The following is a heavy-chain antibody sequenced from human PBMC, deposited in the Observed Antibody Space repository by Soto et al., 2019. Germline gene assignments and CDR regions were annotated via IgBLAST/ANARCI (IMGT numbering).Heavy chain of an antibody. J-gene: IGHJ6*02. CDR3: ARARGYGVYYYYYGMDV. CDR2: IIPIFGTA. CDR1: GGTFSSYA. D-gene: IGHD4-17*01. Sequence: QVQLVQSGAEVKKPGSSVKVSCKASGGTFSSYAISWVRQAPGQGLEWMGGIIPIFGTANYAQKFQGRVTITAEESTSTAYMELSSLRSEDTAVYYCARARGYGVYYYYYGMDVWGQGTTVTVSS. V-gene: IGHV1-69*01.